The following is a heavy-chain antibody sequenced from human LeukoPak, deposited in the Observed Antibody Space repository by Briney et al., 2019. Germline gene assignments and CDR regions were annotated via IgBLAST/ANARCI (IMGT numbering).Heavy chain of an antibody. D-gene: IGHD4-17*01. CDR1: GFIFNNYA. CDR2: ISWNSGTI. J-gene: IGHJ4*02. Sequence: ALRLSCAGSGFIFNNYAMHWVRQPPGKGLEWVSGISWNSGTIDYADSVKGRFTISRDNSKNTLYLQMNSLRAEDTAVYYCAKSLLAHDYGDYFDYRGQGTLVTVSS. V-gene: IGHV3-9*01. CDR3: AKSLLAHDYGDYFDY.